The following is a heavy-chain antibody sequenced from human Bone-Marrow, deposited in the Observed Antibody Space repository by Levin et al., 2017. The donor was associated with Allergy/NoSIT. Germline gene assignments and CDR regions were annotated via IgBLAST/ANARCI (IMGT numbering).Heavy chain of an antibody. CDR1: GGSITSGSDY. V-gene: IGHV4-39*01. Sequence: SETLSLTCTVSGGSITSGSDYWGWIRQPPGKGLEWIGTIYYTGSNYYNPSLKGRVTISVDTSKNQFSLKLISVTAADTAVYYCARTCSYTSCRKGVFDYWGQGTLVSVSS. J-gene: IGHJ4*02. CDR3: ARTCSYTSCRKGVFDY. D-gene: IGHD2-2*01. CDR2: IYYTGSN.